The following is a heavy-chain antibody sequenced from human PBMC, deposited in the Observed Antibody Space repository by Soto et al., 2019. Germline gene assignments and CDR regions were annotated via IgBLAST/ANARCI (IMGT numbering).Heavy chain of an antibody. V-gene: IGHV3-33*01. CDR2: IWYDGTNK. J-gene: IGHJ3*02. Sequence: GGSLRLSCVASGFTFSSYGMHWVRQAPGKGLEWVAVIWYDGTNKYYADSVKGRFTISRDNSKNTLYLQMSSLRAEDTAIYYCATSGGYCSSTSCFAQTLHSDAFDIWGQGTRVTVSS. D-gene: IGHD2-2*01. CDR1: GFTFSSYG. CDR3: ATSGGYCSSTSCFAQTLHSDAFDI.